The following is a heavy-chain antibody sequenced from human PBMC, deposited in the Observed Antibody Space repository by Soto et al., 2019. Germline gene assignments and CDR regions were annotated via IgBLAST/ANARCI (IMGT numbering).Heavy chain of an antibody. CDR2: IIPILGIA. Sequence: SSVKGSCKASGYTFTSYVMHWVRQAPGQRLEWMGRIIPILGIANYAQKFQGRVTITADKSTSTAYMELSSLRSEDTAVYYCCYCSGGSCNRYYYYYYMDVWGKGTTDTVSS. J-gene: IGHJ6*03. D-gene: IGHD2-15*01. CDR1: GYTFTSYV. CDR3: CYCSGGSCNRYYYYYYMDV. V-gene: IGHV1-69*04.